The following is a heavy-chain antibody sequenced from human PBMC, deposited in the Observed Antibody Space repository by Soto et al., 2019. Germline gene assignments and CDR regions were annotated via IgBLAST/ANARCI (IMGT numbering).Heavy chain of an antibody. CDR3: ARARVGATPFDY. V-gene: IGHV4-31*03. Sequence: SETLSLTCTVSGGSISSGGYYWSWIRQHPGKGLEWIGYIYYSGSTYYNPSLKSRVTISVDTSKNQFSLKLSSVTAADTAVYYCARARVGATPFDYWGQGTLVTVSS. CDR2: IYYSGST. D-gene: IGHD1-26*01. J-gene: IGHJ4*02. CDR1: GGSISSGGYY.